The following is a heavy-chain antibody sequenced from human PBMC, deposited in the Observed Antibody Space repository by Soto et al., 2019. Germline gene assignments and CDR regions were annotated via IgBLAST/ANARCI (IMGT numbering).Heavy chain of an antibody. CDR2: VYYSGST. V-gene: IGHV4-59*01. J-gene: IGHJ4*02. Sequence: SETLSLTCTVSGGSISANYWSWIRQSPGKGLEWIGYVYYSGSTVYNPSLKSRVSISADTSKNQFSLRLSSVTAADTDVYYCARDDQSCHYGTCSWHFNYWGQGALVTVSS. D-gene: IGHD2-15*01. CDR1: GGSISANY. CDR3: ARDDQSCHYGTCSWHFNY.